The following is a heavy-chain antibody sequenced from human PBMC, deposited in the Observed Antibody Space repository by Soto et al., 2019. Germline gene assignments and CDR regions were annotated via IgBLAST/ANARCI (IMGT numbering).Heavy chain of an antibody. CDR3: ARIKWGLDYYNGMDV. CDR2: INPKTAAT. J-gene: IGHJ6*02. Sequence: ALVKVSCKASGYSFSDYFIQWVRQAPGQGLEWVAWINPKTAATNYAKKFQGRVSLTWDTSFSTAYMELTRPRPDDTAVYYCARIKWGLDYYNGMDVWGQGTTVTVSS. D-gene: IGHD1-26*01. V-gene: IGHV1-2*02. CDR1: GYSFSDYF.